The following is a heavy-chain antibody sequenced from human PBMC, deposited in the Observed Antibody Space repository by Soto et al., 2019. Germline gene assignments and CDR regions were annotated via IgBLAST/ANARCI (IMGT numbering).Heavy chain of an antibody. Sequence: PGEYLKISCEASGLRVSHKLIACVRQMPGKGLEWLGVIYPLDSYTKYSPSFEGQVTMSVDKSVNTASLLLNSLKASDTAMYYCAKATKGSLYYYYGMDVWGQGTTVTVSS. CDR3: AKATKGSLYYYYGMDV. CDR1: GLRVSHKL. V-gene: IGHV5-51*01. CDR2: IYPLDSYT. J-gene: IGHJ6*02.